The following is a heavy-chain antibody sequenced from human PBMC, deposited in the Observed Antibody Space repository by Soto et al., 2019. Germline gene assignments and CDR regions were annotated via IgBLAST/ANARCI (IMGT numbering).Heavy chain of an antibody. CDR2: IYYSGST. D-gene: IGHD4-17*01. V-gene: IGHV4-59*08. Sequence: SETLSLTCTVSGGSISSYYWSWIRQPPGKGLEWIGYIYYSGSTNYNPSLKSRVTISVDTSKNQFSLKLSSVTAADTAVYYCARHPRNYGDYGAIYGRGDYYYYYMDVWGKGTTVTVSS. CDR3: ARHPRNYGDYGAIYGRGDYYYYYMDV. CDR1: GGSISSYY. J-gene: IGHJ6*03.